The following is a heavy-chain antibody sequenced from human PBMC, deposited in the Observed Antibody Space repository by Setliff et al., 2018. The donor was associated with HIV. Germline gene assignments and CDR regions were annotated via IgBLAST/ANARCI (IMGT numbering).Heavy chain of an antibody. Sequence: SETLSLTCAVSGGSVSSGYYWGWIRQPPGKGLEWIGSIYHSGSTYYNPSLKSRVTISVDTSKNQFSLKLSSVTAADTAVYYCARGRSRWTYYNYYYMDVWGKGTTVTVSS. D-gene: IGHD6-13*01. J-gene: IGHJ6*03. CDR3: ARGRSRWTYYNYYYMDV. V-gene: IGHV4-38-2*01. CDR1: GGSVSSGYY. CDR2: IYHSGST.